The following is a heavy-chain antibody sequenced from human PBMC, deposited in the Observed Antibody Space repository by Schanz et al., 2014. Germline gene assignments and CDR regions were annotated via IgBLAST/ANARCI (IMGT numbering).Heavy chain of an antibody. V-gene: IGHV3-74*02. CDR2: IKSDGSST. Sequence: EVQLVESGGGLIQPGGSLRLSCAASGFTFSSYWMHWVRQVPGKGLVWVSRIKSDGSSTSYADSGKGRFTISRDNAKNTLYLQMNSQRAEDTAVYYCARPALWFEGNCFDPWGQGTLVTASS. D-gene: IGHD3-10*01. J-gene: IGHJ5*02. CDR3: ARPALWFEGNCFDP. CDR1: GFTFSSYW.